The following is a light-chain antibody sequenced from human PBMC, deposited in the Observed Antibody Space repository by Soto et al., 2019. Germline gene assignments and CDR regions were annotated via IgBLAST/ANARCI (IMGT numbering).Light chain of an antibody. Sequence: DIVLTQSPLSLPVTPGEPASISCRSSQSLLHSNGYNYLDWYLQKPGQSPQLLIYLGSNRASGVPDRFSCNEPGTDFTLNISRVEAEDVGVYYCMQALQTPRLTFGGGTKVEIK. CDR2: LGS. CDR3: MQALQTPRLT. CDR1: QSLLHSNGYNY. J-gene: IGKJ4*01. V-gene: IGKV2-28*01.